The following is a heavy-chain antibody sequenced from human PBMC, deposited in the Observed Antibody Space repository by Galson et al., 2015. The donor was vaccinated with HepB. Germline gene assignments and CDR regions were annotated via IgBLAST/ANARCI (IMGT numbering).Heavy chain of an antibody. Sequence: SLRLSCAASGFTFSSYGMHWVRQASGKGLEWVAVIWYDGSNKYYADSVKGRFTISRDNSKNTLYLQMNSLRAEDTAVYYCARDFGQSSGYYPFDYWGQGTLVTVSS. J-gene: IGHJ4*02. CDR3: ARDFGQSSGYYPFDY. D-gene: IGHD3-22*01. V-gene: IGHV3-33*01. CDR2: IWYDGSNK. CDR1: GFTFSSYG.